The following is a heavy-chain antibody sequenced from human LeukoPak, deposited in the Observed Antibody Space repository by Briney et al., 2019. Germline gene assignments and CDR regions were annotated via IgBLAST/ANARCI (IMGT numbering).Heavy chain of an antibody. CDR1: GFTFSSYS. CDR2: ISSSSSYI. Sequence: GGSLRLSCAASGFTFSSYSMNWVRQAPGKGLEWVSSISSSSSYIYYADSVKGRFTISRDNAKNSLYLQMNSLRAEDTAVYYCARPYSTQAATIDYWGQGTLVTVSS. J-gene: IGHJ4*02. D-gene: IGHD2-2*02. CDR3: ARPYSTQAATIDY. V-gene: IGHV3-21*04.